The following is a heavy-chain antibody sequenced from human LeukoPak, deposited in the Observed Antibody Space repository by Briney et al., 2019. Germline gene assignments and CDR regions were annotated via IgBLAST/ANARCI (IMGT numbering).Heavy chain of an antibody. CDR2: INPSGGST. CDR3: ARGCEAGDGYKEHHYYYYYMDV. J-gene: IGHJ6*03. CDR1: GGTFSSYA. V-gene: IGHV1-46*01. D-gene: IGHD5-24*01. Sequence: GASVKVSCKASGGTFSSYAISWVRQAPGQGLEWMGIINPSGGSTSYAQKFQGRVTMTRDMSTSTVYMELSSLRSEDTAVYYCARGCEAGDGYKEHHYYYYYMDVWGKGTTVTVSS.